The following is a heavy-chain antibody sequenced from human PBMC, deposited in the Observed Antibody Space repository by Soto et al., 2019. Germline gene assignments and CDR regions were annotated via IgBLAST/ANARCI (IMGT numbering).Heavy chain of an antibody. D-gene: IGHD3-10*01. CDR2: IYYSGVT. CDR3: ARALRGRGSGRFDP. Sequence: QVQLQESGPGLVKPSQTLSLTCTVSGDSITSGGYYWTCIRQHPGKGLEWIGYIYYSGVTYCNPSLKSRVTISVDTSKNQFSLKLSSVTAADTAVYYCARALRGRGSGRFDPWGQVNLVTVSS. V-gene: IGHV4-31*03. CDR1: GDSITSGGYY. J-gene: IGHJ5*02.